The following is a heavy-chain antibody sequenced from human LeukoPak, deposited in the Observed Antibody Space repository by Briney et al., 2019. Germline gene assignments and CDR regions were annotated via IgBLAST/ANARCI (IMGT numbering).Heavy chain of an antibody. CDR1: GFAFSTYW. Sequence: GGSLRLSCAASGFAFSTYWMNWIRQAPGKGLEWVANIKQDGSEKYYPDSVKGRFTISRDNAKSLLYLHMSSLRAEDTAVYYCAKPITITGATDGFDIWGQGAKVIVSS. CDR2: IKQDGSEK. CDR3: AKPITITGATDGFDI. D-gene: IGHD5-12*01. J-gene: IGHJ3*02. V-gene: IGHV3-7*01.